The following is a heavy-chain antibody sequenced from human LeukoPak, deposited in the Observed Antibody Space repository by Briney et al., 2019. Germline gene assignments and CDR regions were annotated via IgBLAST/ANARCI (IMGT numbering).Heavy chain of an antibody. V-gene: IGHV3-7*01. D-gene: IGHD2-2*01. Sequence: PGGSLRLSCAASGFTLIIYWMSWVRLAPGKGLEWVANVKQDGSEKYYVDSVKGRFTISRDNAKNSLYLQMNSLRAEDTAVYYCARALDSSSSRYQPFEYWGQGTLVTVSS. CDR3: ARALDSSSSRYQPFEY. CDR2: VKQDGSEK. CDR1: GFTLIIYW. J-gene: IGHJ4*02.